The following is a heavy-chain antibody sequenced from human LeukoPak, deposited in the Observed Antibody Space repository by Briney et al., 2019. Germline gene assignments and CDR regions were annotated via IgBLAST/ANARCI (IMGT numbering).Heavy chain of an antibody. Sequence: GGSLRLSCAASGFTFSTYGMHWVRQAPGKGLEWVAFISYDGSNKYYRDSVKGRFTISRDNSKNTLYLQMNSLRAEDTALYYCAKENILTFGGVIDPGYDSWGQGTLVTVSS. D-gene: IGHD3-16*02. J-gene: IGHJ4*02. CDR1: GFTFSTYG. V-gene: IGHV3-30*18. CDR3: AKENILTFGGVIDPGYDS. CDR2: ISYDGSNK.